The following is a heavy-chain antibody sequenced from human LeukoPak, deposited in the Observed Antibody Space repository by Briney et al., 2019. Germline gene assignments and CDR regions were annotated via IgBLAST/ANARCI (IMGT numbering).Heavy chain of an antibody. J-gene: IGHJ5*02. CDR3: ARDSVKWLRSPAGWFDP. CDR2: ISAYNGNT. Sequence: GASVKVSCKASGYTFTSYGISWVRQAPGQGLEWMGRISAYNGNTNYAQKLQGRVTMTTDTSTSTAYMELRSLRSDDTAVYYCARDSVKWLRSPAGWFDPWGQGTLVTVSS. D-gene: IGHD5-12*01. V-gene: IGHV1-18*01. CDR1: GYTFTSYG.